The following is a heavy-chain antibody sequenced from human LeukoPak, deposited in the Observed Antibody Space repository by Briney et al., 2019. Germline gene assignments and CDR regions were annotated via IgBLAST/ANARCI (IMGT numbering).Heavy chain of an antibody. D-gene: IGHD2-2*01. J-gene: IGHJ4*02. CDR2: INHSGST. CDR1: GGSFSGYY. Sequence: SETLSLTCAVYGGSFSGYYWSWIRQPPGKGLEWIGEINHSGSTNYNPSLKSRVTISVVTSKNQFSLKLSSVTAADTAVYYCARAIWAYCSSTSCAFDYWGQGTLVTVSS. V-gene: IGHV4-34*01. CDR3: ARAIWAYCSSTSCAFDY.